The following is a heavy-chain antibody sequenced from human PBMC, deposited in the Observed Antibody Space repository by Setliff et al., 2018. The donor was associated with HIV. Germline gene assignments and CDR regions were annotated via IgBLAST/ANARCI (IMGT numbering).Heavy chain of an antibody. CDR3: ARGSKGGFFDY. Sequence: SETLSLTCTVSGGSVGSGSDYWTWIRQTPGKGLEWIGYIYYSGSTKYNPSLTSRVTISVDTSKNQFSLKLGSVTAADTAVYYCARGSKGGFFDYWGQGTLVTVS. CDR2: IYYSGST. V-gene: IGHV4-61*01. J-gene: IGHJ4*02. CDR1: GGSVGSGSDY. D-gene: IGHD3-16*01.